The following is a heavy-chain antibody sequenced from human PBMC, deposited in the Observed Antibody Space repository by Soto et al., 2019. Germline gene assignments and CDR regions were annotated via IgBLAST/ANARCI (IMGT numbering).Heavy chain of an antibody. CDR3: ALNYDILTGLDI. D-gene: IGHD3-9*01. V-gene: IGHV3-72*01. CDR1: GFTFSDHY. J-gene: IGHJ3*02. Sequence: GGSLRLSCAASGFTFSDHYMDWVRQAPGKGLEWVGRTRNKANSYTTEYAASVKGRFTISRDDSKNSVYLQMNSLKTEDTAVYYCALNYDILTGLDIWGQGTMVTVSS. CDR2: TRNKANSYTT.